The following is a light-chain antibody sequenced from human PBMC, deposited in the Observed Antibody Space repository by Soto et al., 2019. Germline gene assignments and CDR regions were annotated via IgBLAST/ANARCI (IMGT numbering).Light chain of an antibody. V-gene: IGLV2-23*02. CDR3: CSYAGGRSPYV. J-gene: IGLJ1*01. CDR2: EVS. CDR1: TSDVGSYDL. Sequence: QSALTLPASVSGSPGQSITISCTGTTSDVGSYDLVSWYQQHPGKAPKIMIYEVSKRPSGDSNRFSGSKSGNTASLTISGLQAEDEADYYCCSYAGGRSPYVFGTGTKLTVL.